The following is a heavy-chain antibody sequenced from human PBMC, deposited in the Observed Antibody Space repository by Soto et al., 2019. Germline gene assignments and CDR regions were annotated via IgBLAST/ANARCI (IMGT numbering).Heavy chain of an antibody. CDR1: GDSVSSNSAG. V-gene: IGHV6-1*01. CDR3: TGITWFRGMDV. D-gene: IGHD3-10*01. Sequence: SQTLSLTCVISGDSVSSNSAGWNWIRQSPSTGLEWLGRTYYKSKWNNDYALSVKSRITINPDTSKNQFSLHLYSVTPEDTAVYYCTGITWFRGMDVWGQGTPVTVSS. CDR2: TYYKSKWNN. J-gene: IGHJ6*02.